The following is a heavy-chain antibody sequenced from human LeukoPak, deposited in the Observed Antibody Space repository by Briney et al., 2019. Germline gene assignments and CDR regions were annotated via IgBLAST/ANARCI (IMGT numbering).Heavy chain of an antibody. V-gene: IGHV3-20*04. D-gene: IGHD3-9*01. J-gene: IGHJ4*02. Sequence: GGSLRLSCAASGFTFDDYGMSWVRQAPGKGLEWVSGINWNGDNTNYADSLKGRFTISGDNAKNYLYLQMNSLRAEDTALYYCARGSTHYDVLTGYHYYFDYWGQGTLVTVSS. CDR2: INWNGDNT. CDR1: GFTFDDYG. CDR3: ARGSTHYDVLTGYHYYFDY.